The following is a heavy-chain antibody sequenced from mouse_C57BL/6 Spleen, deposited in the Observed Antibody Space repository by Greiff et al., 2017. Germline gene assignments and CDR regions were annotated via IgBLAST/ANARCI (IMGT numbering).Heavy chain of an antibody. CDR2: IDPSDSYT. V-gene: IGHV1-69*01. CDR1: GYTFTSYW. CDR3: ARAGYYAALDY. D-gene: IGHD1-1*01. Sequence: VQLQQSGAELVMPGASVKLSCKASGYTFTSYWMHWVKQRPGQGLEWIGEIDPSDSYTTYNQKFKGKSTLTVDKSSSTAYMQLSSLTSEDSAVCYSARAGYYAALDYWGQGTSLTVSS. J-gene: IGHJ2*02.